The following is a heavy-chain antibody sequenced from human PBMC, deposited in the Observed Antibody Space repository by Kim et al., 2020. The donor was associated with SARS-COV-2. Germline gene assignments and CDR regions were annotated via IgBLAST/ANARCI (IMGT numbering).Heavy chain of an antibody. CDR2: ISGSGGST. CDR1: GFTFSSYA. Sequence: GGSLRLSCAASGFTFSSYAMSWVRQAPGKGLEWVSAISGSGGSTYYADSVKGRFTISRDNSKNTLYLQMNSLRAEDTAVYYCAKDLVLLWFGELSPGAFDIWGQGTMVTVSS. J-gene: IGHJ3*02. CDR3: AKDLVLLWFGELSPGAFDI. V-gene: IGHV3-23*01. D-gene: IGHD3-10*01.